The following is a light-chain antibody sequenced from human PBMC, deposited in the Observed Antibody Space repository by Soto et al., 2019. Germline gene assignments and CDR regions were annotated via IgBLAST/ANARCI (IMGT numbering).Light chain of an antibody. V-gene: IGKV1-9*01. Sequence: DIQLTQSPSFLSASVGDRVTITCRASQGISSYLAWYQQKPGKAPKLLIYAASTLQSGVPSRFSGSGSGTEFTLTISSLQPEDFATYYCQQLNIYPFTFGGGTKVDIK. CDR1: QGISSY. J-gene: IGKJ4*01. CDR3: QQLNIYPFT. CDR2: AAS.